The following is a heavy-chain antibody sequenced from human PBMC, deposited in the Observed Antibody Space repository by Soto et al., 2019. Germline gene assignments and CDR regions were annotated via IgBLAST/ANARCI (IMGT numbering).Heavy chain of an antibody. J-gene: IGHJ6*02. CDR3: DYGPKAFEGRCGSDI. V-gene: IGHV3-30*03. CDR2: ISYDGTNE. D-gene: IGHD3-3*02. Sequence: QVQLVESGGGVVQPGRSLRLSCAASGFTFSNYGMHWVRQAPGKGLEWVAAISYDGTNEYYADSVKGRFTISRDDIENTIFVYTKSLTAENKAVSYCDYGPKAFEGRCGSDIWGQGTRVAVSS. CDR1: GFTFSNYG.